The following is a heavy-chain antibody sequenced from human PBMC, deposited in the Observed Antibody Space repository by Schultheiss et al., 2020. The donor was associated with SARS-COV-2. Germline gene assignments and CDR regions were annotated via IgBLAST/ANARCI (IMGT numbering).Heavy chain of an antibody. Sequence: SETLSLTCTVSGGSISSYYWSWIRQPPGKGLEWIGYIYYSGSTTYNPSLNSRVTMSLDTSNNQFSLSLSSVTAADTAVYYCARDKKNGSRLDYWGQGTLVTVSS. CDR1: GGSISSYY. CDR2: IYYSGST. D-gene: IGHD6-25*01. V-gene: IGHV4-59*12. J-gene: IGHJ4*02. CDR3: ARDKKNGSRLDY.